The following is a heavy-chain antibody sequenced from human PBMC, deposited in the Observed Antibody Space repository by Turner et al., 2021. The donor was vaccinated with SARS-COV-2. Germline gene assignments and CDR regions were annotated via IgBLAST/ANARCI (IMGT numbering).Heavy chain of an antibody. CDR3: ATVFAVAGLSYGMDV. J-gene: IGHJ6*02. D-gene: IGHD6-19*01. CDR1: GYTLTELS. Sequence: QVQLVQSGAEGKKPGASVKVSCKVSGYTLTELSMHWVRQAPGKGLEWMRGFDPEDVETTYAQKLQGRVTMTEHTSTDTAYMALSSLRSEDTAVYYCATVFAVAGLSYGMDVWGQGTTVTVSS. V-gene: IGHV1-24*01. CDR2: FDPEDVET.